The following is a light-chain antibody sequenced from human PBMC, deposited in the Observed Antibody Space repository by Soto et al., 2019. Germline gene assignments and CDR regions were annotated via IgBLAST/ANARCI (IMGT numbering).Light chain of an antibody. V-gene: IGKV1-5*03. CDR3: QQYNSYSPLT. Sequence: DIQMTQSPSTLSASVGDRVTITCRASQSISSWLDWYQQKPGKAPKLLIYKASSLESGVASRFSGSGSGTEFTLTISSLQPDDFANYYCQQYNSYSPLTFGGGTKVEIK. CDR1: QSISSW. J-gene: IGKJ4*01. CDR2: KAS.